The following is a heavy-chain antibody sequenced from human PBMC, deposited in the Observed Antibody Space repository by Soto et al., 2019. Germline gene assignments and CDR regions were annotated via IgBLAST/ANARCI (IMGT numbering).Heavy chain of an antibody. V-gene: IGHV4-59*01. Sequence: SETLSLTCTVSGGSISSYYWSWIRQPPGKGLECIGYIYYSGSTNYNPSLKSRVTISVDTSKNQFSLKLSSVTAADTAVYYCASAFVGYCSGGSCYSMPYYYYGMDVWGQGTTVT. CDR1: GGSISSYY. D-gene: IGHD2-15*01. J-gene: IGHJ6*02. CDR2: IYYSGST. CDR3: ASAFVGYCSGGSCYSMPYYYYGMDV.